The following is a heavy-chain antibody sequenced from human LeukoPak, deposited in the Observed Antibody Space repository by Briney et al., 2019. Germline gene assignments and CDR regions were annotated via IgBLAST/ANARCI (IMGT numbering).Heavy chain of an antibody. D-gene: IGHD1-26*01. J-gene: IGHJ4*02. CDR2: ISTSSGSI. CDR1: GFTFNNYN. V-gene: IGHV3-48*04. CDR3: VRGGGSFDS. Sequence: PGGSLRLSCAASGFTFNNYNFNWVRQAPGKGLEWISYISTSSGSIYYADSVKGRFTISRDNANNSLYLQMNSLRAEDTAVYYCVRGGGSFDSWGQGTLVTVSS.